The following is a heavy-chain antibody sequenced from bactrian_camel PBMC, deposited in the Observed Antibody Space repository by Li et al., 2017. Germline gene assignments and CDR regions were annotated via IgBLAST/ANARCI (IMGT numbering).Heavy chain of an antibody. J-gene: IGHJ4*01. CDR2: LDTANSP. V-gene: IGHV3S55*01. CDR1: GFTFDGSD. CDR3: AADRCYPGWSRSGDEFPY. Sequence: HVQLVESGGGSVQAGGSLRLSCTASGFTFDGSDMGWCRQAPGNLCELVATLDTANSPYYKDSVKGRFTISLDTAMNTMSLQMNSLKPEDTAMYYCAADRCYPGWSRSGDEFPYWGRGTQVTVS. D-gene: IGHD1*01.